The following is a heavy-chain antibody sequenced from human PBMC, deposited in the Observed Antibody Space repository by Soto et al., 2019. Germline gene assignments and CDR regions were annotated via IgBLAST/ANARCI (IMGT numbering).Heavy chain of an antibody. V-gene: IGHV3-23*01. D-gene: IGHD2-2*01. J-gene: IGHJ5*02. Sequence: RRLSCAASGFTFSSYAMSWVRQAPGKGLEWVSAISGSGGSTYYADSVKGRFTISRDNSKNTLYLQMNSLRAEDTAVYYCAADIVVVPAAHIPSPWGPGTLLTVFS. CDR1: GFTFSSYA. CDR3: AADIVVVPAAHIPSP. CDR2: ISGSGGST.